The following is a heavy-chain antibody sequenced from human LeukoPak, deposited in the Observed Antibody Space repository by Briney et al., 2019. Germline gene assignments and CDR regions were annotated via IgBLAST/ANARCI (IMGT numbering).Heavy chain of an antibody. J-gene: IGHJ4*02. D-gene: IGHD6-19*01. CDR2: THDSGNS. CDR3: AKDRAYSSGWYYFDY. CDR1: GGSITNNY. Sequence: PSETLSLTCTVSGGSITNNYWAWIRQPPGKGLEWIGYTHDSGNSNYNPSLRSRVTISVDTSKNQFSLKLSSVTAADTAVYYCAKDRAYSSGWYYFDYWGQGTLVTVSS. V-gene: IGHV4-59*12.